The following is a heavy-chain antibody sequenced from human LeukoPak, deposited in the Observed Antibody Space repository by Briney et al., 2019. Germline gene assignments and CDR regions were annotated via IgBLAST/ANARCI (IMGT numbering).Heavy chain of an antibody. Sequence: PSETLSLTCTVSGGSFSSGDYYWSWIRQPPGQGRVWIGYIYYSGSTYDNPSLKSRVIISVDTSKNQFSLKLSSVTAADTAVYYCARDAWVASRAGGYVIWGQGTLVTVSS. CDR2: IYYSGST. CDR3: ARDAWVASRAGGYVI. J-gene: IGHJ4*02. V-gene: IGHV4-30-4*08. D-gene: IGHD5-12*01. CDR1: GGSFSSGDYY.